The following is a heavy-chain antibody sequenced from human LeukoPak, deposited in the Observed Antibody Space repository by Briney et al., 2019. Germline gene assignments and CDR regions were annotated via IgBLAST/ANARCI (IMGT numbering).Heavy chain of an antibody. CDR3: ARMLFTGGGGCSIRMGASHI. J-gene: IGHJ3*02. V-gene: IGHV3-21*01. D-gene: IGHD2-15*01. CDR1: GFTFSTYD. Sequence: GGSLRLSCAPSGFTFSTYDMNWVRQAPGKGLEWVSSISTTSRYIYYADSVRSRFTISRDNARNSLYLQMNSLRAEDTALYYCARMLFTGGGGCSIRMGASHIWGQGTMVTVSS. CDR2: ISTTSRYI.